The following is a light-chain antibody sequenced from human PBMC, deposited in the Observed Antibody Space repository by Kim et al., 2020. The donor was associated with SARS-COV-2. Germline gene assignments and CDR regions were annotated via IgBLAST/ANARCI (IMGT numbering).Light chain of an antibody. CDR3: QQYNNWPPIT. CDR1: RWFSRD. V-gene: IGKV3-15*01. CDR2: GAS. Sequence: SPGERAPLSCRPRRWFSRDLAWYQKEPGQAPRLLIYGASPRATGIPASFSGSGSGTEFTLTISSLQSEDFAVYYCQQYNNWPPITFGQGTRLEIK. J-gene: IGKJ5*01.